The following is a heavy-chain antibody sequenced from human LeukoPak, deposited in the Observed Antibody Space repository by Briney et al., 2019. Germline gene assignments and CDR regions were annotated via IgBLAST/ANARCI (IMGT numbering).Heavy chain of an antibody. Sequence: PSETLSLTCAVYGGSFSGYYWSWIRQPPGKGLEWIGEINHSGSTNYNPSLKSRVTISVDTSKNQFSLKLSSVTAADTAVYYCARALYDSGSYGEPVDYWGQGTLVTVSS. CDR2: INHSGST. J-gene: IGHJ4*02. CDR1: GGSFSGYY. CDR3: ARALYDSGSYGEPVDY. V-gene: IGHV4-34*01. D-gene: IGHD1-26*01.